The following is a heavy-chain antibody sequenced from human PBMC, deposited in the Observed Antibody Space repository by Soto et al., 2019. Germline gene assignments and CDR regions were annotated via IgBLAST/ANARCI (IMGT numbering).Heavy chain of an antibody. CDR2: ISGSGGST. V-gene: IGHV3-23*01. Sequence: PGGSLRLSCAASGFTFSSYAMSWVRQAPGKGLEWVSAISGSGGSTYYADSVKGRFTISRDNSKNTLYLQMSSLRVEDTAVYYCARGRPYGMDVWGQGTTVTVSS. CDR3: ARGRPYGMDV. J-gene: IGHJ6*02. CDR1: GFTFSSYA.